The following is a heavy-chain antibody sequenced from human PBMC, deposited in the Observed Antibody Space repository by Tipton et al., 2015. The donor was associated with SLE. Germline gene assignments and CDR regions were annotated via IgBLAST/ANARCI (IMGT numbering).Heavy chain of an antibody. CDR2: IYHTGRA. CDR3: ARALPCNYDFWSGYSTDPFDV. CDR1: GYSISSGFY. V-gene: IGHV4-38-2*02. J-gene: IGHJ3*01. D-gene: IGHD3-3*01. Sequence: GLVKPSETLSLTCSVSGYSISSGFYWGLIRQPPGKGLEWIGTIYHTGRAYYNPSLKSRVAISVDTSKNQFSLKLSSVTAADTAVYYCARALPCNYDFWSGYSTDPFDVWGQGTMVTVSA.